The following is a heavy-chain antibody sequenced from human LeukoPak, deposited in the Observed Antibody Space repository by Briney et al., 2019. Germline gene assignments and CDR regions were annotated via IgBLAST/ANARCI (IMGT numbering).Heavy chain of an antibody. CDR1: GFSFSSYG. J-gene: IGHJ4*02. CDR3: AKTKPGNFDWLPPFDY. CDR2: ISSNGDIT. V-gene: IGHV3-64*04. Sequence: PGGSLRLSCSAAGFSFSSYGMHWVRQAPGKGLEHVSAISSNGDITYYADSVKGRFTISRDNSKNTLYLQMNSLRAEDTAVYYCAKTKPGNFDWLPPFDYWGQGTLVTVSS. D-gene: IGHD3-9*01.